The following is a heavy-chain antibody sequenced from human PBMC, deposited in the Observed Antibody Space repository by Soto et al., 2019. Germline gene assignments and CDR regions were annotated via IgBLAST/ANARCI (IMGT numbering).Heavy chain of an antibody. CDR3: AKAPKAVWFGEKYCFDY. Sequence: EVQLLESGGGLVQPGGSLRLSCAASGFTFSTYAMSWVRQAPGKGLEWVSVIIGSGGSTHYADSVKGRFTISRDNSKNTLYLQMNSLKTDDTAVYYCAKAPKAVWFGEKYCFDYWGQGTLVTVSS. V-gene: IGHV3-23*01. CDR1: GFTFSTYA. CDR2: IIGSGGST. D-gene: IGHD3-10*01. J-gene: IGHJ4*02.